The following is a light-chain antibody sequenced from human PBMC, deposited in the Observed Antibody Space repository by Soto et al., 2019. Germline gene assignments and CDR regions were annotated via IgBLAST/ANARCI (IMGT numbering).Light chain of an antibody. CDR3: SSYAGSNMGV. CDR2: EVS. J-gene: IGLJ1*01. V-gene: IGLV2-8*01. Sequence: QSALTQPPSASGSPGQSVTISCTGTNSDVGGYNYVSWYQQHPGKAPKLMIYEVSKRPSGVPDRFSGSKSGNTASLTVSGLQAEDEADYYCSSYAGSNMGVFGTGTKLTVL. CDR1: NSDVGGYNY.